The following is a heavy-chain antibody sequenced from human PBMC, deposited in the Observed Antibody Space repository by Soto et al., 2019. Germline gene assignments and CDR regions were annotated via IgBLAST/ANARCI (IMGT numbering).Heavy chain of an antibody. V-gene: IGHV3-49*01. Sequence: PGGSLRLSCTTSGFTFGDYAMSWFRQAPGKGLEWVGFIRSKVYGGATENTASAKGRFTISRDDSKSIAYLQMNSLQTEDTAVYYCSRRDFWSGYFDYWGQGTLATVSS. CDR3: SRRDFWSGYFDY. J-gene: IGHJ4*02. CDR2: IRSKVYGGAT. CDR1: GFTFGDYA. D-gene: IGHD3-3*01.